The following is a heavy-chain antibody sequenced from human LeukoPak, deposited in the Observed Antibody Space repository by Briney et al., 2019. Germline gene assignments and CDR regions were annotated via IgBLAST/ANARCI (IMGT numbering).Heavy chain of an antibody. D-gene: IGHD3-22*01. CDR1: GFTFSSYS. CDR3: ARDLLPEAFDI. Sequence: GGSLRLSCAASGFTFSSYSMNWVRQAPGKGLEWVSSISSSSSYIYYADSVKGRFTISRDNAKNSLYPQMNSLRAEDTAVYYCARDLLPEAFDIWGQGTMVTVSS. CDR2: ISSSSSYI. V-gene: IGHV3-21*01. J-gene: IGHJ3*02.